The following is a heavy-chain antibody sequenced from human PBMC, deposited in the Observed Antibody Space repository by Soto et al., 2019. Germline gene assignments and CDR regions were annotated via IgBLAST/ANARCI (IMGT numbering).Heavy chain of an antibody. D-gene: IGHD1-26*01. CDR1: GYTFTVYY. CDR2: INPKSGGT. Sequence: GASVEVSCKGSGYTFTVYYMHWVRQAPGQGLEWMGWINPKSGGTMYPQKFQGRVTMTWDTSISTAYMALTRLRSDDTAVYYCARDLAKGGGSASFDYWGQGTLVTVS. CDR3: ARDLAKGGGSASFDY. V-gene: IGHV1-2*02. J-gene: IGHJ4*02.